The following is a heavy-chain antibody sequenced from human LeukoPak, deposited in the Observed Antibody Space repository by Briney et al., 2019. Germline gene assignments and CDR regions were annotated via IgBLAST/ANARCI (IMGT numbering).Heavy chain of an antibody. D-gene: IGHD6-19*01. CDR3: ARLGSGWPYYYYYGMDV. CDR1: GGSISSSSYY. J-gene: IGHJ6*02. Sequence: SETLSLTCTVSGGSISSSSYYWGWIRQPPGKGLEWIGSIYYSVSTYYNPSLNSRATISVDTSKNQFSLKLSSVTAADTAVYYCARLGSGWPYYYYYGMDVWGQGTTVTVSS. CDR2: IYYSVST. V-gene: IGHV4-39*01.